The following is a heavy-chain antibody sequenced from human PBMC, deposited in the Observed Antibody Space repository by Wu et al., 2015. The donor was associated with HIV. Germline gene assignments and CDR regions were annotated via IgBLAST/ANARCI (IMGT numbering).Heavy chain of an antibody. D-gene: IGHD6-13*01. Sequence: QVHLVQSGAEVTKPGAAVRVSCRTTEYTFSGYCFHWVRQAPGQGLEWMGRISPNSGGTDFIQKFQGRVTFTADEATSTTYMELRGLRPDDTAIFFCARAAAGRTHYFDFWGQGTLVTVSS. CDR2: ISPNSGGT. J-gene: IGHJ4*02. CDR3: ARAAAGRTHYFDF. V-gene: IGHV1-2*06. CDR1: EYTFSGYC.